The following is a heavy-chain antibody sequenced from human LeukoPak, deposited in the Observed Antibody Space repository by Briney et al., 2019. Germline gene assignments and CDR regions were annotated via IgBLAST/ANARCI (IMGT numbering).Heavy chain of an antibody. D-gene: IGHD1-1*01. Sequence: GASVKVSCKASGYTFTSYAMHWVRQAPGQGLEWMGWISAYNGNTNYAQKLQGRVTMTTDTSTSTAYMELRSLRSDDTAVYYCARDLSTGTGGYYYYMDVWGKGTTVTVSS. CDR3: ARDLSTGTGGYYYYMDV. CDR2: ISAYNGNT. CDR1: GYTFTSYA. V-gene: IGHV1-18*01. J-gene: IGHJ6*03.